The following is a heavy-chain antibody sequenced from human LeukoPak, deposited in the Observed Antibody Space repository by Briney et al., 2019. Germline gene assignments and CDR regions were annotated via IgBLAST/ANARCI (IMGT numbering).Heavy chain of an antibody. V-gene: IGHV4-30-2*01. D-gene: IGHD4-11*01. Sequence: SQTLSLTCTVSGGSISSGGYYWSWIRQPPGKGLEWIGYMYHSGSTYYNPSLKSRVTISVDRSKNQVSLKLSSVTAADTAVYYCARVADYSTPTVDVWGKGTTVTVSS. CDR2: MYHSGST. J-gene: IGHJ6*04. CDR1: GGSISSGGYY. CDR3: ARVADYSTPTVDV.